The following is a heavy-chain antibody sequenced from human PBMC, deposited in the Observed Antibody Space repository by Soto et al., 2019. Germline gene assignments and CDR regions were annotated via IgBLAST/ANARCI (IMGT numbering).Heavy chain of an antibody. CDR3: TIVRVADSALDH. V-gene: IGHV3-30*02. Sequence: PGGSLRLSCVGSGFIFINNGIHFVRHTPGKGLEWVAFMSYDGSDTFYADSVKGRFTISRDNSKNTLFLHMSNLRAEDTAMYYCTIVRVADSALDHWGQGTLVTVSS. CDR1: GFIFINNG. CDR2: MSYDGSDT. D-gene: IGHD3-10*02. J-gene: IGHJ4*02.